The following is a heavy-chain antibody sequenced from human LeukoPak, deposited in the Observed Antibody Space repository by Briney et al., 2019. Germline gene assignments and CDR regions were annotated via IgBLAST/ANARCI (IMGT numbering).Heavy chain of an antibody. J-gene: IGHJ4*02. Sequence: SETLSLTCAVSGGSISSSKWWSWVRQPPGKGLEWIGEIYHGGSTNYNPSLKSRATILVDKSKNQFSLNLTSVTAADTAVYYCARSLYSSSWGFDYWGQGTLVTVSS. CDR3: ARSLYSSSWGFDY. CDR1: GGSISSSKW. V-gene: IGHV4-4*02. CDR2: IYHGGST. D-gene: IGHD6-13*01.